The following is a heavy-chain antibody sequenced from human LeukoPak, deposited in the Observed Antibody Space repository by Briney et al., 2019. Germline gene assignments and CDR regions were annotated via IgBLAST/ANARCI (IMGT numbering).Heavy chain of an antibody. J-gene: IGHJ4*02. CDR1: GFTFDDYA. V-gene: IGHV3-9*01. CDR2: ISWNSGSI. CDR3: AKGDDSSGYASDY. Sequence: GGSLRLSCAASGFTFDDYAMHWVRQAPGKGLEWVSGISWNSGSIGYADSVKGRFTISRDNAKNSLYLQMNSLRAEDTALYYCAKGDDSSGYASDYWGQGTLVTVSS. D-gene: IGHD3-22*01.